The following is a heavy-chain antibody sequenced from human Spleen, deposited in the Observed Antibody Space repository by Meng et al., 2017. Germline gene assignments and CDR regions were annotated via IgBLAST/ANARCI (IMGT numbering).Heavy chain of an antibody. CDR1: GFTFSSYA. D-gene: IGHD4-17*01. V-gene: IGHV3-30*04. CDR2: ISYDGSKS. J-gene: IGHJ6*02. Sequence: GESLKISCAASGFTFSSYAMHWVRQAPGKGLEWVAVISYDGSKSYYADSVKGRFTISRDNSKNTLYLQMNSLRDEDTGVYYCARDGGYGDPYYYGMDVWGQGTTVTVSS. CDR3: ARDGGYGDPYYYGMDV.